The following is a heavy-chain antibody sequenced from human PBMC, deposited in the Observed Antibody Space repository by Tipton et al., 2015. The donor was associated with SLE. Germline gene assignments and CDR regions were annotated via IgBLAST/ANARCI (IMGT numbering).Heavy chain of an antibody. V-gene: IGHV4-39*01. CDR3: ASSLGYYFDY. D-gene: IGHD3-10*01. CDR2: IYYSGST. J-gene: IGHJ4*02. Sequence: TLSLTCTVSGGSISSYYWGWIRQPPGKGLEWIGNIYYSGSTYYNPSLKSRVTISVDTSKNQFSLKLSSVTAADTAVYYCASSLGYYFDYWGQGTLVTVSS. CDR1: GGSISSYY.